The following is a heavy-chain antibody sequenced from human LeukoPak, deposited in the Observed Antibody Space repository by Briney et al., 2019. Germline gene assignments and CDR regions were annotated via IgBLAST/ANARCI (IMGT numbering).Heavy chain of an antibody. D-gene: IGHD3-10*01. CDR1: GGSISSSSDY. Sequence: SETLSLTCTVSGGSISSSSDYWGWIRQAPGKGLEWIGSIYYHENTYYNSSLKSRVTISVDTSKNQFSLKLSSVTAADTAVYYCARAGREFASINWFDPWGQGTLVTVSS. J-gene: IGHJ5*02. CDR3: ARAGREFASINWFDP. V-gene: IGHV4-39*01. CDR2: IYYHENT.